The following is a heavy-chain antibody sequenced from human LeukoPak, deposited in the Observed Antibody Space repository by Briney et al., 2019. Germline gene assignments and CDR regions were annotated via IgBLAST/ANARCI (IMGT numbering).Heavy chain of an antibody. J-gene: IGHJ6*02. D-gene: IGHD2/OR15-2a*01. CDR1: GFTIGPYA. CDR3: ATWAFYHNLDV. Sequence: GALRLSCAASGFTIGPYAMYWVRQGPGRGLEWVSVIKADGSGTFYADSVRGRFTTSRDNSKNSLYLQMNSLTSEDAALYYCATWAFYHNLDVWGQGTTVIVSS. V-gene: IGHV3-43*02. CDR2: IKADGSGT.